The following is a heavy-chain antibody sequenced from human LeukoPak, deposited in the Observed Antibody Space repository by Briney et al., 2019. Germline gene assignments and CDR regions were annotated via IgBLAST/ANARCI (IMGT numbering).Heavy chain of an antibody. D-gene: IGHD3-10*01. Sequence: SETLSLTCTVSGYSISSGYYWGWIRQPPGKGLEWIGSIYHSGSTYYNPSLKSRVTISVDTSKNQFSLKLSSVTAADTAVYYCAREYYYGSGNDAFDIWGQGTMVTVSS. CDR1: GYSISSGYY. V-gene: IGHV4-38-2*02. CDR3: AREYYYGSGNDAFDI. J-gene: IGHJ3*02. CDR2: IYHSGST.